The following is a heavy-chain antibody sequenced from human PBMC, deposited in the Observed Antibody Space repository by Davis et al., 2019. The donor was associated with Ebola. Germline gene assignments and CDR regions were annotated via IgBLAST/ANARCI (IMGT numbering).Heavy chain of an antibody. J-gene: IGHJ4*02. Sequence: PGGSLRLSCAASGFTFRSHGMHWVRQAPGKGLEWVAVISYDGSNKYYADSVKGRFTISRDNSKNTLYLQMNSLRAEDTAVYYCAKSRRDGYNSLDYWGQGTLVTVSS. CDR2: ISYDGSNK. D-gene: IGHD5-24*01. CDR1: GFTFRSHG. CDR3: AKSRRDGYNSLDY. V-gene: IGHV3-30*18.